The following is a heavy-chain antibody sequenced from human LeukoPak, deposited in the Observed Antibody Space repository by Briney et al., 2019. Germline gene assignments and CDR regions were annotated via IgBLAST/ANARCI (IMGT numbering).Heavy chain of an antibody. V-gene: IGHV3-7*01. CDR1: GFTVSSNY. Sequence: GGSLRLSCAASGFTVSSNYMTWVRQAPGKGLEWVANVKQDGSEKYYVDSVKGRFTISRDNAKNSLYLQMNSLRAEDTAVYYCARSRSGFDYWGQGTLVTVSS. J-gene: IGHJ4*02. CDR2: VKQDGSEK. CDR3: ARSRSGFDY.